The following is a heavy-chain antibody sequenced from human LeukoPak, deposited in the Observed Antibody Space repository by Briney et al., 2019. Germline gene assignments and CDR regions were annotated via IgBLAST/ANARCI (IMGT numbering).Heavy chain of an antibody. Sequence: SQTLSLTCAVSGGSISSGGYSWSWVRQPPGEGLEWVGYIYHSGSTYYNPTLQSRVTISLDRSKNQFSLKLSSMTAADTAVYYCASGNTGYDRDSFDIWGQGTMVTVSS. D-gene: IGHD5-12*01. CDR2: IYHSGST. CDR3: ASGNTGYDRDSFDI. J-gene: IGHJ3*02. CDR1: GGSISSGGYS. V-gene: IGHV4-30-2*01.